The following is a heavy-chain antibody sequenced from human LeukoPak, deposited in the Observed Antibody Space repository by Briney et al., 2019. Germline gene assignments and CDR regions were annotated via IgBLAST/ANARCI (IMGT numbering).Heavy chain of an antibody. D-gene: IGHD5-12*01. CDR1: GFTFSSYT. CDR3: ARDSPQALAILHAFDI. V-gene: IGHV3-48*01. Sequence: GGSLRLSCAASGFTFSSYTMNWVRQAPGKGLEWVSKISSGSSTIYYADSVKGRFTISRDNAKNSLYLQMNSLRAEDTAVYYCARDSPQALAILHAFDICGHGTMVTVSS. J-gene: IGHJ3*02. CDR2: ISSGSSTI.